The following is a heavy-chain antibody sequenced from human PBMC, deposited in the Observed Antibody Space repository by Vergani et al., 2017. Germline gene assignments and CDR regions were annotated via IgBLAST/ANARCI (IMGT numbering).Heavy chain of an antibody. D-gene: IGHD2-8*01. J-gene: IGHJ6*03. CDR2: IIPIFGTA. Sequence: QVQLVQSGAEVKKPGSSVKVSCKASGGTFSSYAISWVRQAPGQGLEWMGGIIPIFGTANYAQKFQGRVTITADESTSTAYMELSSLRSEDTAVYYCAKCMGVGPPPQGHLYYMDVWGKGTTVTVSS. V-gene: IGHV1-69*01. CDR3: AKCMGVGPPPQGHLYYMDV. CDR1: GGTFSSYA.